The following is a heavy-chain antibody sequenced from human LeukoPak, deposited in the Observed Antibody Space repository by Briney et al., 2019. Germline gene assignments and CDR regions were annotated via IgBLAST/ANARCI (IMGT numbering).Heavy chain of an antibody. CDR1: GYSISSSSYY. CDR3: ARERREQLLPPYTRSVTYFDY. J-gene: IGHJ4*02. CDR2: ITYSGST. V-gene: IGHV4-39*07. D-gene: IGHD2-2*01. Sequence: KPSETLSLTCTVSGYSISSSSYYWGWIRQPPGKGLEWIGSITYSGSTYYNPSLKRRVTISIDTSKNQFSLKLSSVTAADTAVYYCARERREQLLPPYTRSVTYFDYWGQGTLVTVSS.